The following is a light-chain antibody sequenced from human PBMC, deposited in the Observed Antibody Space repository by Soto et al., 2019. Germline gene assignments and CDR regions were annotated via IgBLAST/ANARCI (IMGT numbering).Light chain of an antibody. CDR1: SSDVGSYDL. CDR2: GVS. V-gene: IGLV2-23*02. Sequence: QSVLTQPASVSGSPGQSITISCTGTSSDVGSYDLVSWYQHHPGKAPKLMIYGVSKRPSGVSNRFSGSKSDNTASLTISGLQAEDEADYYCCSFAGSSTYVFGTGTKLTVL. CDR3: CSFAGSSTYV. J-gene: IGLJ1*01.